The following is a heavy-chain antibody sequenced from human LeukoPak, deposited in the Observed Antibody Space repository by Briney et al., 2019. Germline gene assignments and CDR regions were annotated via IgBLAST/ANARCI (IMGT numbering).Heavy chain of an antibody. D-gene: IGHD2-15*01. Sequence: GASVKVSCKASGGTFSSYAISWVRQAPGQELEWMGGIIPIFGTANYAQKFQGRVTITTDESTSTAYMELSSLRSEDTAVYYCASGGYCSGGSCFGYWGQGTLVTVSS. J-gene: IGHJ4*02. CDR3: ASGGYCSGGSCFGY. CDR1: GGTFSSYA. V-gene: IGHV1-69*05. CDR2: IIPIFGTA.